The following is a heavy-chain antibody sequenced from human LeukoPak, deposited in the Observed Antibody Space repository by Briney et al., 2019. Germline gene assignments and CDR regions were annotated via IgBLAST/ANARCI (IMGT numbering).Heavy chain of an antibody. CDR3: ARGTAAGTEFDH. Sequence: ASETLSLTCTVSGGSISSSSYYWGWIRQPPGKGLEWIGSIYYSGSTYYNPSLKSRVTISVDTSKNQFSLKLSSVTAADTAVYYCARGTAAGTEFDHWGQGTLVTVSS. CDR1: GGSISSSSYY. CDR2: IYYSGST. D-gene: IGHD6-13*01. V-gene: IGHV4-39*07. J-gene: IGHJ4*02.